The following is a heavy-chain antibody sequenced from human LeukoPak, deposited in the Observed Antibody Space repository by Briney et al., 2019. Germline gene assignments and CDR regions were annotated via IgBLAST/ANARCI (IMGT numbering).Heavy chain of an antibody. Sequence: GGSLRLSCAASGLTFSSYGMHWVRQAPGKGLEWVAVISYDGSNKYYADSVKGRFTISRDNSKNTLYLQMNSLRAEDTAVYYCAKDHSGWPDYWGQGTLVTVPS. D-gene: IGHD6-19*01. J-gene: IGHJ4*02. CDR1: GLTFSSYG. CDR2: ISYDGSNK. V-gene: IGHV3-30*18. CDR3: AKDHSGWPDY.